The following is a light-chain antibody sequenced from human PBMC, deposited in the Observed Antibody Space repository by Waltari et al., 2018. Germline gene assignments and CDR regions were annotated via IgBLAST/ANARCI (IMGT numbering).Light chain of an antibody. CDR2: EVS. V-gene: IGLV2-11*01. J-gene: IGLJ3*02. Sequence: QSALTQPRSVSGSPGQSVTISCTGTSSDVGGYNYVSWYQQHPGKAPKLMIYEVSKRPSGVPDRFSGSKSGNTSSLTISGLQAEDEADYYCCSYAGNYTWVFGGGTKLTVL. CDR1: SSDVGGYNY. CDR3: CSYAGNYTWV.